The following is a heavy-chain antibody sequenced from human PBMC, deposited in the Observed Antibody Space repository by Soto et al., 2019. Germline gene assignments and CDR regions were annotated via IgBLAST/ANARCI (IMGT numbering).Heavy chain of an antibody. J-gene: IGHJ3*02. Sequence: GASVKVSCKASGYTLTSYGISWVRQAPGQGLEWMGWISAYNGNTNYAQKLQGRVTMTTDTSTSTAYMELRSLRSDDTAVYYCARGARDIVVVVAEDDAFDIWGQGTMVTVSS. D-gene: IGHD2-15*01. CDR1: GYTLTSYG. V-gene: IGHV1-18*01. CDR2: ISAYNGNT. CDR3: ARGARDIVVVVAEDDAFDI.